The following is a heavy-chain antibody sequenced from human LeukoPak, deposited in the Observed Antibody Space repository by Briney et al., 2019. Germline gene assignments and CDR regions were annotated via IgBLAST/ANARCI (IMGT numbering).Heavy chain of an antibody. D-gene: IGHD3-10*01. CDR3: ARVEGPSGFDY. J-gene: IGHJ4*02. V-gene: IGHV4-34*01. CDR1: GGSFSGYY. CDR2: INHSGST. Sequence: SETLSLTCAVYGGSFSGYYWSWVRQPPGKGLEWIGKINHSGSTNYNPSLKSRVTISVDTSKNQFSLQLNSVTPEDTAVYYCARVEGPSGFDYWGQGTLVTVSS.